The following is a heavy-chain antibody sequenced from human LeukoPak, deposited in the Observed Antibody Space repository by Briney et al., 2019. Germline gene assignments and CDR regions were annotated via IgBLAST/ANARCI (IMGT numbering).Heavy chain of an antibody. J-gene: IGHJ2*01. D-gene: IGHD1-1*01. CDR2: ISAYNGNT. V-gene: IGHV1-18*01. Sequence: ASVKVSCKASGYTFTSYGISWVRQAPGQGLEWMGWISAYNGNTNYAQKLQGRVTMTTDTSTSTAYMELRSLRSDDTAVYYCARPRTAWSSHWYFEVWGRGTLVTVSS. CDR3: ARPRTAWSSHWYFEV. CDR1: GYTFTSYG.